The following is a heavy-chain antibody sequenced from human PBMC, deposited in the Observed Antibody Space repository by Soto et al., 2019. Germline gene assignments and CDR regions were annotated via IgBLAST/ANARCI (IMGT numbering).Heavy chain of an antibody. V-gene: IGHV3-23*01. J-gene: IGHJ6*02. D-gene: IGHD2-2*01. Sequence: PGGSLRLSCAASGFSLGSSGMSWVRQAPGKGREWVSSISGSGGSAYYADSVKGRFTISRDNSKNTLYLQMRSLRAEDTAVYYCASSLSPAGSYSYGMNVWGQGTTVTVSS. CDR3: ASSLSPAGSYSYGMNV. CDR2: ISGSGGSA. CDR1: GFSLGSSG.